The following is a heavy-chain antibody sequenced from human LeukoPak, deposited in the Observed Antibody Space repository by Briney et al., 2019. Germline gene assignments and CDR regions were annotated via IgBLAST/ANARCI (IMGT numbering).Heavy chain of an antibody. CDR2: IYYSGST. Sequence: SETLSLTCTVSGGSISSYYWSWIRQPPGKGLEWIGYIYYSGSTNYNPSLKSRVTISVDTSKNQFSLKLSSVTAADTAVYYCARGRRATITQSWFDPWGQGTLVTVSS. J-gene: IGHJ5*02. D-gene: IGHD5-24*01. CDR3: ARGRRATITQSWFDP. CDR1: GGSISSYY. V-gene: IGHV4-59*01.